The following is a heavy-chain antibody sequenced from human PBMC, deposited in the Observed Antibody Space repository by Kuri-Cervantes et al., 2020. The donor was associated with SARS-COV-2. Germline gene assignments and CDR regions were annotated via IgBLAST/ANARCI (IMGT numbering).Heavy chain of an antibody. D-gene: IGHD3-16*01. CDR2: IWYDGENE. CDR3: ARGAANYYYMDV. Sequence: GGSLRLPCAASGFSFRSYGMHWVRQAPGKGLEWVAVIWYDGENEYYAGSVKGRFTISRDNSKNTVSLHMNSLRAEDTAMYYCARGAANYYYMDVWGKGTTVTVSS. V-gene: IGHV3-33*01. J-gene: IGHJ6*03. CDR1: GFSFRSYG.